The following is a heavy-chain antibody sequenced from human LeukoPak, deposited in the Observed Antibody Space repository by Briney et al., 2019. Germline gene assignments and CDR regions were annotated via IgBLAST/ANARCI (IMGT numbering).Heavy chain of an antibody. CDR2: IRYDGSNK. J-gene: IGHJ4*02. D-gene: IGHD4-23*01. CDR3: ATTVVISIDY. Sequence: GGSLRLSCAASGFTFSSYGMHWVRQAPGKGLEWVAFIRYDGSNKYYPDSVKGRFTISRDNSKNTLYLQMNSLRAEDTAVYYCATTVVISIDYWGQGTLVTVSS. V-gene: IGHV3-30*02. CDR1: GFTFSSYG.